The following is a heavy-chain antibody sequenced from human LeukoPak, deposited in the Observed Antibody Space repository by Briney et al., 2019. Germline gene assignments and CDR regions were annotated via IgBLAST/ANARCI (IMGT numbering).Heavy chain of an antibody. CDR1: GFTFSSYA. CDR2: ISYDGSNK. CDR3: ARDRQAWYTHFDY. V-gene: IGHV3-30-3*01. J-gene: IGHJ4*02. D-gene: IGHD1-14*01. Sequence: PGRSLRLSCAASGFTFSSYAMHWVRQAPGQGLEWVAVISYDGSNKYYADSVKGRFTISRDNSKNTLYLQMNSLRAEDTAVYYCARDRQAWYTHFDYWGQGTLVTVSS.